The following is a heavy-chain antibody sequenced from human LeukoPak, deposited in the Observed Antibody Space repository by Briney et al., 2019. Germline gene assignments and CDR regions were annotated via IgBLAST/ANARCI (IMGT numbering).Heavy chain of an antibody. CDR3: ARGPRVVVPAAMYRGRYGMDV. D-gene: IGHD2-2*01. J-gene: IGHJ6*02. CDR2: IYHSGST. V-gene: IGHV4-30-2*01. Sequence: SETLSLTCAVSGGSISSGGYSWSWIRQPPGKGLEWIGYIYHSGSTYYNPSLKSRVTISVDRSKNQFSLKLSSVTAADTAVYYCARGPRVVVPAAMYRGRYGMDVWGQGTTVTVSS. CDR1: GGSISSGGYS.